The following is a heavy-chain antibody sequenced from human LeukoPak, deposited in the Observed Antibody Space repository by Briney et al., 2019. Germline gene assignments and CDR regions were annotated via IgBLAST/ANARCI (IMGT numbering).Heavy chain of an antibody. D-gene: IGHD3-10*01. CDR2: INHSGST. CDR3: AYGSGSYYRDY. V-gene: IGHV4-34*01. Sequence: PSETLSLTCAVYGGSFSGYYWSWLRQPPGKGLEWIGEINHSGSTNYNLALKSRVTISVDTSKNQFSLKLSSVTAADTAVYYCAYGSGSYYRDYWGQGTLVTVSS. CDR1: GGSFSGYY. J-gene: IGHJ4*02.